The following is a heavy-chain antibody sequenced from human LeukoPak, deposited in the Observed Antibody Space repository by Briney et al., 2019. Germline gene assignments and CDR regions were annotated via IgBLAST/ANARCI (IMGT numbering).Heavy chain of an antibody. D-gene: IGHD2-21*02. CDR1: GSAFNTYG. J-gene: IGHJ4*02. V-gene: IGHV3-23*01. Sequence: GGSLRLSCVDSGSAFNTYGMNWVRQSPGKGLEWVSGISGSGGTIHYADSVKGRFTISRDNSKNTLYLQMNSLRVEDTAVYFCAKDHANTPVVTNWGQGILVSVSS. CDR2: ISGSGGTI. CDR3: AKDHANTPVVTN.